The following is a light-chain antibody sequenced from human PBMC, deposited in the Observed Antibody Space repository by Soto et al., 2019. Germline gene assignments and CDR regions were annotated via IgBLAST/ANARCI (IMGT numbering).Light chain of an antibody. Sequence: DLPGAQSPSTPSAAVGGTVTIPCRASRSISSWLAWYQQKPGIAPKLLIYAASSLQSGVPSRFNGSGSGTDFTLTITNLQPEDFATYHCQQSFSTTLTFGQGTKVDIK. CDR3: QQSFSTTLT. V-gene: IGKV1-39*01. J-gene: IGKJ1*01. CDR1: RSISSW. CDR2: AAS.